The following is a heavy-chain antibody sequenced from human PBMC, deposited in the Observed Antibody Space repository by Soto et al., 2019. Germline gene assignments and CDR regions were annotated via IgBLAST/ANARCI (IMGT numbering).Heavy chain of an antibody. D-gene: IGHD1-26*01. CDR2: INAGNGNT. J-gene: IGHJ6*02. CDR3: ARDAHSGSYSYYYYGMDV. Sequence: ASVKVSCKASGYTFTSYAMHWVRQAPGQRLEWMGWINAGNGNTKYSQKFQGRVTITRDTSASTAYMELSSLRSEDMAVYYCARDAHSGSYSYYYYGMDVWGQGTTVTVSS. V-gene: IGHV1-3*01. CDR1: GYTFTSYA.